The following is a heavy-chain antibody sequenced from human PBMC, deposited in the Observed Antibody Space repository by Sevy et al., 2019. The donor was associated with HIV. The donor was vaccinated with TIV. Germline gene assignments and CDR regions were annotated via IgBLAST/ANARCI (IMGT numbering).Heavy chain of an antibody. CDR2: ISYDGTIN. D-gene: IGHD3-22*01. CDR1: GFTFSRYA. Sequence: GGSLRLSCAASGFTFSRYAMHWVRQAPGKGLEWVTIISYDGTINYYEESVKGRFTISRDNSTNTRSLQMNSLSTDDMAVYYCAGNPNYSDDSSGSVHDAFDIWGQGTTVTVSS. V-gene: IGHV3-30-3*01. CDR3: AGNPNYSDDSSGSVHDAFDI. J-gene: IGHJ3*02.